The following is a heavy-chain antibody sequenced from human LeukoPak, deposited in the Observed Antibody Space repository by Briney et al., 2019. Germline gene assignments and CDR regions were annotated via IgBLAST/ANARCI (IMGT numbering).Heavy chain of an antibody. V-gene: IGHV3-30*18. CDR2: ISYDGSNK. J-gene: IGHJ1*01. CDR3: AKDRSSGWYSFQH. D-gene: IGHD6-19*01. CDR1: GFTFSSYG. Sequence: PGGSLRLSCAASGFTFSSYGTHWVRQAPGKGLEWVAVISYDGSNKYYADSVKSRFTISRDNSKNTPYLQMNSLRPEDTAVYYCAKDRSSGWYSFQHWGQGTLVSVSS.